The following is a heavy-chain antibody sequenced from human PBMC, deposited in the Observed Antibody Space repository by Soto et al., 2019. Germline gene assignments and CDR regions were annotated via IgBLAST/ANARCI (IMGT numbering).Heavy chain of an antibody. V-gene: IGHV3-23*01. D-gene: IGHD3-3*01. CDR2: ISGSDGKT. J-gene: IGHJ4*02. Sequence: GGSLRLSCAASGFSFGSYALSWVRQAPGKGLEWVSTISGSDGKTFYADSVKGRFSISRDTSQNTLYLQMNSLRADDTAIYYCARWSYLDYWGQGTRVTISS. CDR3: ARWSYLDY. CDR1: GFSFGSYA.